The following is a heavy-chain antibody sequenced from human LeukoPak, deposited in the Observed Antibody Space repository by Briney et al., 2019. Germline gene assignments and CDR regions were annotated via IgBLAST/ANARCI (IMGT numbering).Heavy chain of an antibody. D-gene: IGHD3-10*01. CDR3: ARVQYYYGSGSSGTDFDY. CDR2: ISAYNGNT. CDR1: GYTFTSYG. J-gene: IGHJ4*02. Sequence: DSVKVSCKASGYTFTSYGISWVRQAPGQGLEWIGWISAYNGNTNYAQKLQGRVTMTTDTSTSTAYMELRSLRSDDTAVYYCARVQYYYGSGSSGTDFDYWGQGTLVTVSS. V-gene: IGHV1-18*01.